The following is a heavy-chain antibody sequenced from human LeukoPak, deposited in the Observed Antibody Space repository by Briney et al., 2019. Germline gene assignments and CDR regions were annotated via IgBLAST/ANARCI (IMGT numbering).Heavy chain of an antibody. CDR1: GFTFSYYG. D-gene: IGHD6-6*01. CDR3: ARGGAARPDY. J-gene: IGHJ4*02. CDR2: ISSNSRTV. V-gene: IGHV3-48*01. Sequence: GGSLRLSCAVSGFTFSYYGMNWVRQAPGKGLEWVSYISSNSRTVDYADSVKGQFTISIDNAKNSLYLQLNTLRAEDTAVYYCARGGAARPDYWGRGTLVSVSS.